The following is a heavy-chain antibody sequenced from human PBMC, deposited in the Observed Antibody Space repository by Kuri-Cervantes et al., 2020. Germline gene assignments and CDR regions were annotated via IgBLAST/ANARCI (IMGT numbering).Heavy chain of an antibody. CDR1: GGTFSSYA. CDR2: IIPIFGTA. CDR3: ARALAGDDAFDI. D-gene: IGHD7-27*01. J-gene: IGHJ3*02. V-gene: IGHV1-69*05. Sequence: SVKVSCKASGGTFSSYAISWVRQAPGQGLEWMGGIIPIFGTANYAQKFQGRVTITTDESTSTAYMELSSLRSDDTAVYYCARALAGDDAFDIWGQGTMVTVSS.